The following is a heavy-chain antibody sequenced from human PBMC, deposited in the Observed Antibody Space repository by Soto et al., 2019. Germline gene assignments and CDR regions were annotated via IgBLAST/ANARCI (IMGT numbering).Heavy chain of an antibody. V-gene: IGHV4-30-2*01. Sequence: TSETLSLTCAVSGGSISSGGYSWSWIRQPPGKGLEWIGYIYHSGSTYYNPSLKSRVTISVDRSKNQFSLKLSSVTAADTAVYYCARGAYYYGSGSPENWFDPWGQGTLVTVSS. CDR3: ARGAYYYGSGSPENWFDP. CDR1: GGSISSGGYS. J-gene: IGHJ5*02. D-gene: IGHD3-10*01. CDR2: IYHSGST.